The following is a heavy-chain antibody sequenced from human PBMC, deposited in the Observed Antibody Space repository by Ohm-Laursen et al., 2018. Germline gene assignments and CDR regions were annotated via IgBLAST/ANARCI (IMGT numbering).Heavy chain of an antibody. CDR1: NAAMNSYT. D-gene: IGHD1-7*01. V-gene: IGHV4-4*07. Sequence: TLSLTCNVSNAAMNSYTWNWIRQPAGRGLEWIGHISDRGRANYSPSLMSRLTMSIDTSIKQFSLKLSSVTAADTAVYYCARVPGNYARRAYWGQGTLVTVSS. CDR3: ARVPGNYARRAY. J-gene: IGHJ4*02. CDR2: ISDRGRA.